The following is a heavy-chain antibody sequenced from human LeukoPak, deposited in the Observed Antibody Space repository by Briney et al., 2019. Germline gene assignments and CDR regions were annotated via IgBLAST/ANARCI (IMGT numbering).Heavy chain of an antibody. CDR3: AKDRRSGSYYFQH. Sequence: PGGSLRLSCAASGFTFSSYGMHWVRQAPGKGLEWVAVIWYDGSNKYYADSVKGRFTISRDNSKNTLYLQMNSLRAEDTAVYYCAKDRRSGSYYFQHWGQGTLVSVFS. D-gene: IGHD1-26*01. CDR1: GFTFSSYG. CDR2: IWYDGSNK. V-gene: IGHV3-33*06. J-gene: IGHJ1*01.